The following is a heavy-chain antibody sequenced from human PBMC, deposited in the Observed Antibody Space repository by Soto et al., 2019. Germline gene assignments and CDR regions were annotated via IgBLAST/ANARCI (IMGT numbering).Heavy chain of an antibody. CDR2: ISSSSSTI. Sequence: GSLRLSGAASVFTCSSYSMNWVRQGPGKGLEWVSYISSSSSTIYYADSVKGRFTISRDNAKNSLYLQMNSLRDEDTAVYYCAREYASSGPPGYYYGMDVWGQGTTVTVSS. CDR1: VFTCSSYS. CDR3: AREYASSGPPGYYYGMDV. D-gene: IGHD3-22*01. V-gene: IGHV3-48*02. J-gene: IGHJ6*02.